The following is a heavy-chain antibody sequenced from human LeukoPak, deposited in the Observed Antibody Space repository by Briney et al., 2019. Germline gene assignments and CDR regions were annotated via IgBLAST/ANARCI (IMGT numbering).Heavy chain of an antibody. CDR2: ISGSAFTT. V-gene: IGHV3-23*01. Sequence: GGSLRLSCAASGFTFKNYAMYWVRQAPGKGLEWVSAISGSAFTTFYADSVKGRFTISRDNSKNTLYLQMSSLRAEDTAVYYCAKNIRTEGNYYYYMDVWGTGTTVTVSS. D-gene: IGHD2/OR15-2a*01. CDR1: GFTFKNYA. J-gene: IGHJ6*03. CDR3: AKNIRTEGNYYYYMDV.